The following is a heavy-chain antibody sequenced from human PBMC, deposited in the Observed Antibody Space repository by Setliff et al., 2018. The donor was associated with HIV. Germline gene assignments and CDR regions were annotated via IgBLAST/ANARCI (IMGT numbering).Heavy chain of an antibody. CDR3: VRERRRSPLSYGLDV. CDR2: IYYNGRT. CDR1: GGSISSGGYY. V-gene: IGHV4-31*03. J-gene: IGHJ6*02. Sequence: SETLSLTCTVSGGSISSGGYYWNWIRQYPVKGLEWIGHIYYNGRTLFNPALGTRLNMSADTSENQFSLHLNSVTAADTAVYYCVRERRRSPLSYGLDVWGQGTTVTV.